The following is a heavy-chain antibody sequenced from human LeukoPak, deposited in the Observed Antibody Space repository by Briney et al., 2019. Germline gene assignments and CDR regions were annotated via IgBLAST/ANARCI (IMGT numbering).Heavy chain of an antibody. V-gene: IGHV1-69*04. Sequence: SVTVSFKASGGTFSSYAISWVRQAPGQGLEWMGRIIPILGIANYAQKFQGRVTITADKSTSTAYMDLSSLRSEDTAVYYCARVSYYDSSGAEYFQHWGQGTLVTVSS. CDR1: GGTFSSYA. D-gene: IGHD3-22*01. CDR3: ARVSYYDSSGAEYFQH. CDR2: IIPILGIA. J-gene: IGHJ1*01.